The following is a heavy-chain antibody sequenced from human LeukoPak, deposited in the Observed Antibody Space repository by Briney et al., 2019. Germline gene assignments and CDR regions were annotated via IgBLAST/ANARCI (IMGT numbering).Heavy chain of an antibody. J-gene: IGHJ5*02. Sequence: PSETLSLTCTVSGGSISSSSSYWGWIRQPPGKGLEWIGSIYYSGSTYYNPSLKSRVTISVDTSKNQFSLKMSSVTAADTAVYYCARHEHLHYYGLWFDPWGQGTLVTVS. V-gene: IGHV4-39*01. CDR2: IYYSGST. CDR3: ARHEHLHYYGLWFDP. CDR1: GGSISSSSSY. D-gene: IGHD3-10*01.